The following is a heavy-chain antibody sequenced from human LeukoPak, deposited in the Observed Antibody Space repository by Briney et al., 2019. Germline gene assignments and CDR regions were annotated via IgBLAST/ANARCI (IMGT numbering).Heavy chain of an antibody. CDR1: GFTFSNYK. CDR2: ISSSSSTI. D-gene: IGHD3-10*01. Sequence: PGGSLRLSCAASGFTFSNYKLNWVRQAPGKGLEWVSSISSSSSTIYYADSVKGRFTISRDNAKNSLYLQMNSLRAEDTAVYYCARDRSYYGSGSYPYWGQGTLVTVSS. V-gene: IGHV3-48*01. CDR3: ARDRSYYGSGSYPY. J-gene: IGHJ4*02.